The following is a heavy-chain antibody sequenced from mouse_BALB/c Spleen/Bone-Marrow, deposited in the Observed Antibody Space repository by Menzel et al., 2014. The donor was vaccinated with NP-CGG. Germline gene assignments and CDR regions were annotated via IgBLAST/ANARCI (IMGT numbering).Heavy chain of an antibody. Sequence: QVQLKQSGAELVKPGALVKLSCKASGYTFTSYWMHWVKQRPGQGLEWIGEINPSNGRTNYNEKFKSKATLTVDKSSSTAYMQLSSLTSEDSAVYYCARWGITLAYWGQGTLVTVSA. CDR2: INPSNGRT. D-gene: IGHD2-4*01. J-gene: IGHJ3*01. CDR1: GYTFTSYW. V-gene: IGHV1S81*02. CDR3: ARWGITLAY.